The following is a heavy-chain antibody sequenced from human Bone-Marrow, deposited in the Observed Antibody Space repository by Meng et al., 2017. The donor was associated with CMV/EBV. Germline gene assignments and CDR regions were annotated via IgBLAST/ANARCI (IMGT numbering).Heavy chain of an antibody. Sequence: RRKDRGPGLVQPLGTLSLTVTVSGGSIRSSSYYWGWIRQPPGKGLEWIGSIYYSGSTYYNPSLKSRVTISVDTSKNQFSLKLSSVTAADTAVYYCATLSGYSYVDYWGQGTLVTVSS. D-gene: IGHD5-18*01. CDR3: ATLSGYSYVDY. V-gene: IGHV4-39*07. J-gene: IGHJ4*02. CDR1: GGSIRSSSYY. CDR2: IYYSGST.